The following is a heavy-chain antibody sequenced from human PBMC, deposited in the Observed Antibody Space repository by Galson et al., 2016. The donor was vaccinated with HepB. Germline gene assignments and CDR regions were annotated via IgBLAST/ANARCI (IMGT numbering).Heavy chain of an antibody. J-gene: IGHJ4*02. CDR2: IYKGGST. CDR1: GGSIRGDS. D-gene: IGHD3-3*01. Sequence: SETLSLTCTVSGGSIRGDSWSWIRQPPGRGLEWIGYIYKGGSTDYNPSLASRVTISIDTSKRQFSLKLSSVIAADTAVYYCARAQDYGFWSVSCPDYFDSWGQGILVAVSS. V-gene: IGHV4-59*01. CDR3: ARAQDYGFWSVSCPDYFDS.